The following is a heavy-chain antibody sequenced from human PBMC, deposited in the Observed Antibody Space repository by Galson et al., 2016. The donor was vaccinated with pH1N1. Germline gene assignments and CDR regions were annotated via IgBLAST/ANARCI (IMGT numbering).Heavy chain of an antibody. V-gene: IGHV1-18*01. CDR3: ARTAAAAYFDY. D-gene: IGHD6-13*01. CDR2: ISAINASP. Sequence: SVKVSCKASGYTFTAYGINWVRQAPGQGLGWMGRISAINASPSYAQKFQGRVTMTSDPSTNTAYMELGSLGSDDTAVYYCARTAAAAYFDYWGQGTLITVSS. CDR1: GYTFTAYG. J-gene: IGHJ4*02.